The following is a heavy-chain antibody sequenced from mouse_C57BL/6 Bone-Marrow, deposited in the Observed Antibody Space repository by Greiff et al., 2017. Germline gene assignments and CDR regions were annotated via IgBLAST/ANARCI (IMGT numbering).Heavy chain of an antibody. CDR2: INPNNGGT. D-gene: IGHD1-1*01. CDR1: GYTFTDYN. Sequence: EVQLQQSGPELVKPGASVKIPCKASGYTFTDYNMDWVKQSHGKSLEWIGDINPNNGGTNYNQKFKGKATLTVGKSSSTAYMELRSLTSEDTAVYDCARGDYGSSYLYAMDYWGRGTSVTVSS. J-gene: IGHJ4*01. V-gene: IGHV1-18*01. CDR3: ARGDYGSSYLYAMDY.